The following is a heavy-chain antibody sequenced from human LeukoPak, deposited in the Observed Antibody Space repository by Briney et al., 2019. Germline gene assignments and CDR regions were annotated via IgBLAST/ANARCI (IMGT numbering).Heavy chain of an antibody. Sequence: GGSLRLSCAASGFTFSSSWMSWVRQAPARGLEWVANIKLDGSEEYYVDSVRGRFTISRDNAKNSLYLQMNSLRVEDTGVYYCARDQVGDFDYWGQGTLVTVAS. CDR3: ARDQVGDFDY. J-gene: IGHJ4*02. CDR1: GFTFSSSW. D-gene: IGHD1-26*01. V-gene: IGHV3-7*01. CDR2: IKLDGSEE.